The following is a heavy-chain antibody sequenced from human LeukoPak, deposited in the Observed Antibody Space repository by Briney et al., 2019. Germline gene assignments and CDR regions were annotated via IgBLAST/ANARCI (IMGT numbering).Heavy chain of an antibody. CDR2: TKQDGGEK. V-gene: IGHV3-7*01. D-gene: IGHD4-17*01. CDR1: EFTFSSYW. CDR3: ARVGARQILEY. J-gene: IGHJ4*02. Sequence: GGSLRLSCAASEFTFSSYWMSWVRQAPGKGLEWVANTKQDGGEKYYLDSVKGRFTVSRDNAKNSLYLQMNSLRAEDTAVYYCARVGARQILEYWGQGTLVTVSS.